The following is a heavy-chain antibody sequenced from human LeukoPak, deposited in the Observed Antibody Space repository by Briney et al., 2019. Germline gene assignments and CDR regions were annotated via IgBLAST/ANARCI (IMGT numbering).Heavy chain of an antibody. D-gene: IGHD4-17*01. Sequence: SETLSLTCAVSGGSISSGNWWSWVCQPPGKGLEWIGEIYRSGSTSYSATLKSRVAMSVDTSKNQFSLKLTSVTAADTAVYYCTRNGAYSLDHWGQGTLVTVSS. CDR1: GGSISSGNW. J-gene: IGHJ4*02. CDR2: IYRSGST. V-gene: IGHV4-4*02. CDR3: TRNGAYSLDH.